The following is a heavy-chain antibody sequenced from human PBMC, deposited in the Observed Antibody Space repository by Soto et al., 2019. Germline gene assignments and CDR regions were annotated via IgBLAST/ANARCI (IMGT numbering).Heavy chain of an antibody. V-gene: IGHV4-31*03. CDR1: GGSISSGGYY. CDR3: ARRDPRNNWFDP. CDR2: ISYSGST. Sequence: QVQLKESGPGLVKPLQTLSLTCTVSGGSISSGGYYWSWIRQHPGKGLEWIGYISYSGSTYYNPSLKSRLTISVDTSKSQFSLRLSSVTAADTAVYYCARRDPRNNWFDPWGQGTLVTVSS. J-gene: IGHJ5*02.